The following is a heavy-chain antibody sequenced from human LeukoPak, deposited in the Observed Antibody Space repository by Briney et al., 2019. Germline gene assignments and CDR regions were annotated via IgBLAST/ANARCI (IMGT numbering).Heavy chain of an antibody. CDR2: ISYDGSNK. J-gene: IGHJ4*02. D-gene: IGHD3-3*01. Sequence: GGSLRLSCAASGFTFSSYAMHWVRQAPGKGLEWVAVISYDGSNKYYADSVKGRFTISRDNSKNTLYLQMNSLRAEDTAVYYCASGYYDFDYWGQGTLVTVSS. CDR1: GFTFSSYA. V-gene: IGHV3-30*04. CDR3: ASGYYDFDY.